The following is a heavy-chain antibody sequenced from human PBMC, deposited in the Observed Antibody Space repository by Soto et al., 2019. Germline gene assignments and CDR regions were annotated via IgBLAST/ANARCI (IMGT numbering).Heavy chain of an antibody. V-gene: IGHV3-23*01. J-gene: IGHJ3*02. CDR2: ISGSGGST. CDR3: AKDSFPGSSGAFDI. CDR1: GFTFSSYA. Sequence: GGSLRLSCAASGFTFSSYAMSWVRQAPGKGLEWVTAISGSGGSTYYADSVKGRFTISRDNAKNTLYLQMNSLRAEDAVVYFGAKDSFPGSSGAFDIWGQGTMVTVSS. D-gene: IGHD3-10*01.